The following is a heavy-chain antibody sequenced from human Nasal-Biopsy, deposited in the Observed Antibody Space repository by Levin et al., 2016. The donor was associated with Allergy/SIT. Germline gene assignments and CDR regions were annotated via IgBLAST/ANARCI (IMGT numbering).Heavy chain of an antibody. CDR3: SRGYCSGGSCYLRY. V-gene: IGHV4-34*01. D-gene: IGHD2-15*01. CDR2: ISHRGTT. CDR1: GGSLSGYH. Sequence: SETLSLTCSVSGGSLSGYHWSWIRQSPGKGLEWIGEISHRGTTKFNPSFESRVTMSIDTSKNQFSLQLSSATAADTALYFCSRGYCSGGSCYLRYWGQGILAIVSS. J-gene: IGHJ4*02.